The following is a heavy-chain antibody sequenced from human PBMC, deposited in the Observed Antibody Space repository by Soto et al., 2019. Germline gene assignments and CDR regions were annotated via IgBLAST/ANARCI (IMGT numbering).Heavy chain of an antibody. CDR3: ARDRGTIFGVVIRSGGYDYGMDV. Sequence: SVMVSCKASGYTFTSDCMHWVRQAPGQGLEWMGIINPSGGSTSYAQKFQGRVTMTRDTSTSTVYMELSSLRSEDTAVYYCARDRGTIFGVVIRSGGYDYGMDVWGQGTTVTVS. J-gene: IGHJ6*02. CDR2: INPSGGST. CDR1: GYTFTSDC. V-gene: IGHV1-46*01. D-gene: IGHD3-3*01.